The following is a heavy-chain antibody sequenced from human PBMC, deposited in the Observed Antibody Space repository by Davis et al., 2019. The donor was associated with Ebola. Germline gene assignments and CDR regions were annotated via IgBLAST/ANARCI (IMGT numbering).Heavy chain of an antibody. Sequence: AASVKVSCKASGYTFTSYGISWVRQAPGQGLEWMGRIIPILGIANYAQKFQGRVTITADKSTSTAYMELSSLRSEDTAVYYCAREYCTNGVCYPAHNWFDPWGQGTLVTVSS. V-gene: IGHV1-69*04. CDR3: AREYCTNGVCYPAHNWFDP. D-gene: IGHD2-8*01. CDR1: GYTFTSYG. CDR2: IIPILGIA. J-gene: IGHJ5*02.